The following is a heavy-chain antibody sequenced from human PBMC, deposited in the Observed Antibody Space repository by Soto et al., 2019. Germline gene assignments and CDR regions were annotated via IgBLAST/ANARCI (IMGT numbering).Heavy chain of an antibody. V-gene: IGHV5-51*01. D-gene: IGHD3-22*01. Sequence: HGESLKISCKGSGYSFIHSWIAWARQMPGKGLEWMGIIYPGDSDTRYSPSFQGQVTISADKSISTAYLQWSSLRASDTAMYYCARQAPNYYDSSGYPDYWGQGTLVTVSS. J-gene: IGHJ4*02. CDR2: IYPGDSDT. CDR1: GYSFIHSW. CDR3: ARQAPNYYDSSGYPDY.